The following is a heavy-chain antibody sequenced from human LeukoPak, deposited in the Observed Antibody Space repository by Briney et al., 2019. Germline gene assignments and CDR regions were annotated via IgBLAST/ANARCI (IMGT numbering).Heavy chain of an antibody. CDR1: GFTFSTNV. CDR3: ARDPDSRGTEPPFFDH. CDR2: ISGDTNTI. D-gene: IGHD3-22*01. Sequence: GGSLRLSCAASGFTFSTNVMNWIRQAPGKGLEWVSYISGDTNTIYYADSVKGRFTISRDNAKRSVYLQMKSLRADDTALYYCARDPDSRGTEPPFFDHWGRGTLVTVSS. V-gene: IGHV3-48*04. J-gene: IGHJ4*02.